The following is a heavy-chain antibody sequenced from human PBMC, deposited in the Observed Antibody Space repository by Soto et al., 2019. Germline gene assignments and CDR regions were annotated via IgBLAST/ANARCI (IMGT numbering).Heavy chain of an antibody. CDR2: ISVYNGHT. J-gene: IGHJ4*02. Sequence: QVHLMQSGAEVKSPGASVRVSCKASGYTFSSYGVSWVRQAPGQGLEFMGWISVYNGHTNYAQKFQGRVTMTTDTSTSTAYMELRSLRSADTAVYVCARCDFDDYVPPLDHWGQGTLVTVSA. D-gene: IGHD4-17*01. CDR3: ARCDFDDYVPPLDH. CDR1: GYTFSSYG. V-gene: IGHV1-18*01.